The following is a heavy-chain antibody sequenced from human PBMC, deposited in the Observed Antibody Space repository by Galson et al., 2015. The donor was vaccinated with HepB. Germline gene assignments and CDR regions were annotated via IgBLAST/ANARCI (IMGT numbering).Heavy chain of an antibody. J-gene: IGHJ5*02. CDR2: ISPSGSGT. D-gene: IGHD3-16*01. Sequence: SLRLSCADSEFTFSNFGMAWVRQAPGRGLEWVATISPSGSGTYYADSVKGRFTISRDTSTNTLYLQMNSLRVEDTALYYCATIRSYDYGTNGWFDPWGQGTLVTVSS. CDR3: ATIRSYDYGTNGWFDP. CDR1: EFTFSNFG. V-gene: IGHV3-23*01.